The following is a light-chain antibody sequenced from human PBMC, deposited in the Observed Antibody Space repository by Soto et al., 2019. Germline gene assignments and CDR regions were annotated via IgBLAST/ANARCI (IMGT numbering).Light chain of an antibody. CDR1: RSNIGSNT. CDR2: SDN. CDR3: AAWDDSLNGPV. Sequence: QSVLTQPPSASGTPGQRVTISCSGSRSNIGSNTVNWYQQLPGTAPKLLIYSDNQRPSGAPDRFSGSKSGTSASLAISGLQSEDETDYYCAAWDDSLNGPVFGGGTKLTVL. V-gene: IGLV1-44*01. J-gene: IGLJ2*01.